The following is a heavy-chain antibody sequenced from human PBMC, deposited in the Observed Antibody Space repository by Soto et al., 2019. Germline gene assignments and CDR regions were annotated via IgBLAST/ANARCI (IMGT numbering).Heavy chain of an antibody. J-gene: IGHJ6*02. CDR3: ARCMGRVSGSGRLEYYYYYYGMDV. D-gene: IGHD3-10*01. CDR1: GYSFTSYW. CDR2: IYPGDSDT. Sequence: PGESLKISCKGSGYSFTSYWIGWVRQMPGKGLEWMGIIYPGDSDTRYSPSFQGQVTISADKSISTAYLQWSSLKASDTAMYYCARCMGRVSGSGRLEYYYYYYGMDVWGQGTTVTVSS. V-gene: IGHV5-51*01.